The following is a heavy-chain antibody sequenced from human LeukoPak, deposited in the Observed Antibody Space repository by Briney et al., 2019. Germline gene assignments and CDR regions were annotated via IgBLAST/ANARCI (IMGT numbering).Heavy chain of an antibody. CDR2: ISGPGGST. Sequence: GGSLRLSCAASGFTFSSYTMTWVRQAPGGGLEWLSSISGPGGSTYYAASVQGRFAISRDSSKNTLYLHMDSLRAEDTALYYCATPTTYFYDSSGFDWGQGTLVTVSS. CDR1: GFTFSSYT. J-gene: IGHJ4*02. CDR3: ATPTTYFYDSSGFD. D-gene: IGHD3-22*01. V-gene: IGHV3-23*01.